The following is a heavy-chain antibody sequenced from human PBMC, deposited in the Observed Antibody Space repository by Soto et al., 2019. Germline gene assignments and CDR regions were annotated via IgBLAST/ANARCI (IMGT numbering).Heavy chain of an antibody. V-gene: IGHV2-5*02. D-gene: IGHD2-21*01. CDR3: AHTPFFGDKLDY. CDR2: IYWDDDK. Sequence: QITLKESGPTMVKPTQTLTLTCSFSGFSLSTGGVGVAWIRQPPGKALEWLAVIYWDDDKRYNPSLKSRLTITKDTSKNQLVVRMTTMDPVDTATYFCAHTPFFGDKLDYWGQGTLVTVSS. J-gene: IGHJ4*02. CDR1: GFSLSTGGVG.